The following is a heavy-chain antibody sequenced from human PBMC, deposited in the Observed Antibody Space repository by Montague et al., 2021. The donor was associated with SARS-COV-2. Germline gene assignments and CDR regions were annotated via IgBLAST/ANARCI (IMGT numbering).Heavy chain of an antibody. J-gene: IGHJ4*02. CDR3: ARSGNFGTFLYRTPDY. Sequence: SLRLSCAASGFTFSTYTMNWVRQAPGKGLEWVSSISRDSNWIYYADSLRGRFTISRDNAKDSLYLQLNSLTAEDTAVYYCARSGNFGTFLYRTPDYWGQGTLVTASS. CDR2: ISRDSNWI. CDR1: GFTFSTYT. D-gene: IGHD1-1*01. V-gene: IGHV3-21*01.